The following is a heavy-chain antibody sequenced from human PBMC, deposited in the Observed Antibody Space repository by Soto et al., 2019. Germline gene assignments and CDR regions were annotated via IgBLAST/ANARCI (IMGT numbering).Heavy chain of an antibody. J-gene: IGHJ4*02. V-gene: IGHV1-18*04. CDR1: GYTFTSYG. CDR3: ARAHYCGYDYAPNFDY. D-gene: IGHD5-12*01. Sequence: ASVKVSCKASGYTFTSYGISWVRQAPGQGLEWMGWISAYNGNTNYAQKLQGRVTMTTDTSTSTAYMELRSLRSDDTAVYYCARAHYCGYDYAPNFDYWGQGTLVTVSS. CDR2: ISAYNGNT.